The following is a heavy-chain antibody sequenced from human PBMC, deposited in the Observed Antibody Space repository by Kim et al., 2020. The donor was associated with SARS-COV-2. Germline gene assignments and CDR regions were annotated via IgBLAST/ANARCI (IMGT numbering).Heavy chain of an antibody. CDR1: GFTFSTYW. V-gene: IGHV3-7*03. Sequence: GGSLRLSCVASGFTFSTYWMTWVRRAPGKGLEWVANINQDGSEKYYVDSVKGRFTISRDNAKNSVFLEMNSVRADDTAVYYCARVGQLWVAEDVYYVDY. CDR3: ARVGQLWVAEDVYYVDY. J-gene: IGHJ4*01. D-gene: IGHD6-6*01. CDR2: INQDGSEK.